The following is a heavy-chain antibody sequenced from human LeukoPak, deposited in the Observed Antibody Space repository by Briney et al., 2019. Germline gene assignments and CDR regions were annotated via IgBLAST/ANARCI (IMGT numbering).Heavy chain of an antibody. CDR2: INPSGGST. J-gene: IGHJ5*02. V-gene: IGHV1-46*01. Sequence: GASVKVSCKASGYTFTSYYMHWVRQAPGQGLEWMGIINPSGGSTSYAQKFQGRVTMTRDTSTSTVYMELSSLRSDDTAVYYCARVSSPAEVLWFGELEWVSWFDPWGQGTLVTVSS. CDR3: ARVSSPAEVLWFGELEWVSWFDP. CDR1: GYTFTSYY. D-gene: IGHD3-10*01.